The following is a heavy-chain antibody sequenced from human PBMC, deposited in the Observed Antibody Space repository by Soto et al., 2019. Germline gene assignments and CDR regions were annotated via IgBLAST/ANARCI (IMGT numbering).Heavy chain of an antibody. Sequence: SETLSLTCTVTGGSIRTTRYYWSWIRQHPGKGLEWIAYIYHSGSTYYNPSLKSRVAISVDTSSNHFSLSLSSVTAADTAVYFCARVTSDDRTTISGVVIGTMDVWGKGTTVTVSS. CDR3: ARVTSDDRTTISGVVIGTMDV. D-gene: IGHD3-3*01. CDR2: IYHSGST. V-gene: IGHV4-31*03. CDR1: GGSIRTTRYY. J-gene: IGHJ6*04.